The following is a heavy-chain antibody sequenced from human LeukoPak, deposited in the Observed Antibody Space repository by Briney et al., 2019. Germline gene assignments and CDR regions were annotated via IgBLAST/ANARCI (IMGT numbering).Heavy chain of an antibody. V-gene: IGHV3-23*01. Sequence: PGGSLRLSCAASGFTFSSYAMSWVRQAPGKGLEWVSAISGSGGSTYYADSVKGRFTISRDNSKNTLNLQMNSLRAEDTAVYYCATHYGDYSLEDAFDIWGQGTMVTVSS. CDR2: ISGSGGST. CDR3: ATHYGDYSLEDAFDI. J-gene: IGHJ3*02. CDR1: GFTFSSYA. D-gene: IGHD4-17*01.